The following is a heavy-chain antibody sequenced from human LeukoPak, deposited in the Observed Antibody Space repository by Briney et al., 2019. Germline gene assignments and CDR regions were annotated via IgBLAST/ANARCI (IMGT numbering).Heavy chain of an antibody. J-gene: IGHJ5*02. Sequence: PSETLSLTCSVSGGSFSTYYWSWVRQAPGKGLEWVANIRQDGSERSYVGSVKGRFTISRDNAKNLLYLQMSSLRAEDTAVYYCASPLYYYDSSGYYSAWGQGTLVTVSS. D-gene: IGHD3-22*01. CDR1: GGSFSTYY. CDR2: IRQDGSER. V-gene: IGHV3-7*01. CDR3: ASPLYYYDSSGYYSA.